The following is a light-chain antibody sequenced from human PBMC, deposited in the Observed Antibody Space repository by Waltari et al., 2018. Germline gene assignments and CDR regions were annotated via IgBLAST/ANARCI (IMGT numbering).Light chain of an antibody. Sequence: DVVLTQSPLSLPVTPGQSASISCSPSQSFIYTDGISYLDWFHQRPGQAPRRLIYKVSNRASGVPDRFSGSGSGTDFTLMISSVEADDVGVYFCMQATHWPVTFGQGTRLEIK. CDR2: KVS. CDR3: MQATHWPVT. J-gene: IGKJ5*01. CDR1: QSFIYTDGISY. V-gene: IGKV2-30*01.